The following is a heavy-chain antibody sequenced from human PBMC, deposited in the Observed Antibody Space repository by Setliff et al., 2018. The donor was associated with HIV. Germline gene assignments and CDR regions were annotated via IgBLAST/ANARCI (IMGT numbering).Heavy chain of an antibody. Sequence: SETLSLTCAVSGYSISSGYYWGWIRQPPGKGLEWIGSLYHSGSTYYNPSLKSRVTISVDTSNNQFSLKLSSVTAADTAVYYCARQRDFDWLLQNYYYMDVWGKGATVTVSS. CDR2: LYHSGST. CDR3: ARQRDFDWLLQNYYYMDV. CDR1: GYSISSGYY. V-gene: IGHV4-38-2*01. D-gene: IGHD3-9*01. J-gene: IGHJ6*03.